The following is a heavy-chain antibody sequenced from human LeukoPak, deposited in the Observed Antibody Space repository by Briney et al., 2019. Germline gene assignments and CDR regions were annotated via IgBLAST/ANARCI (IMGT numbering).Heavy chain of an antibody. Sequence: GGSLRLPCAASGFTFSSYSMNWVRQAPGKGLEWVSSISSSSSYIYYADLVKGRFTISRDNAKNSLYLQMNSLRAEDTAVYYCARDMGNYGVFDYWGQGTLVTVSS. CDR1: GFTFSSYS. CDR2: ISSSSSYI. J-gene: IGHJ4*02. CDR3: ARDMGNYGVFDY. V-gene: IGHV3-21*01. D-gene: IGHD1-7*01.